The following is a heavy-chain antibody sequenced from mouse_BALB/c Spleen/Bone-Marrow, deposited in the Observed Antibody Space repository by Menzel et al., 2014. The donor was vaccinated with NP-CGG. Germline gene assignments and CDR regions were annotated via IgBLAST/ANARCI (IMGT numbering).Heavy chain of an antibody. CDR1: GFSLTTYG. D-gene: IGHD2-4*01. V-gene: IGHV2-9*02. CDR3: ARGYDYDSFAY. CDR2: IWAGGST. Sequence: VKLVESGPGLVSPSQRLSIPCTVSGFSLTTYGVYWVRQPPGKGLEWLGVIWAGGSTNYNSALMSRLSISKDNSKSQVFLKMNSLQTDDTAMYYCARGYDYDSFAYWGQGTLVTVSA. J-gene: IGHJ3*01.